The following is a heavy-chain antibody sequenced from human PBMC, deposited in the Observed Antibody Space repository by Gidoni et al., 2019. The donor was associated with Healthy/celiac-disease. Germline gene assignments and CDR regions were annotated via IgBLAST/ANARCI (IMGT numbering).Heavy chain of an antibody. CDR3: ARDLRVGATLFGMDV. Sequence: QVQLQESGPGLVKPSQTLSLTCTVSGGSITSGGYYWSWIRQHPGKGLEWIGYIYYSGSTYYNPSLKSRVTISVDTSKNQFSLKLSSVTAADTAVYYCARDLRVGATLFGMDVWGQGTTVTVSS. CDR2: IYYSGST. J-gene: IGHJ6*02. CDR1: GGSITSGGYY. D-gene: IGHD1-26*01. V-gene: IGHV4-31*03.